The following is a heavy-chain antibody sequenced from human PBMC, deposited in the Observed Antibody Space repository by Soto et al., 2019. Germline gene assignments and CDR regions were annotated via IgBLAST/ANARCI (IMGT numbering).Heavy chain of an antibody. CDR1: GGSFSGYY. J-gene: IGHJ4*02. V-gene: IGHV4-34*01. CDR2: INHSGST. CDR3: ARVVDIVAKNFDY. Sequence: SETLSLTCAVYGGSFSGYYWSWIRQPPGKGLEWIGEINHSGSTNYNPSLKSRVTISVDTSKNQFSLKLSSVTAADTAVYYCARVVDIVAKNFDYRGQGTLVTISS. D-gene: IGHD5-12*01.